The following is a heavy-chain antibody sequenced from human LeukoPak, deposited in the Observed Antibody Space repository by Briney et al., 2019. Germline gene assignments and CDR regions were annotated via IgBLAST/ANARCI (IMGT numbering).Heavy chain of an antibody. V-gene: IGHV3-30*02. CDR3: ARDRGWFGESPDAFDI. Sequence: GGSLRLSCAASGFTFSDFGMHWVRQAPGKGLEWVAFIRYNENNKYYADSVKGRFTISRDNAKNSLYLQMNSLRAEDAAVYYCARDRGWFGESPDAFDIWGQGTMVTVSS. J-gene: IGHJ3*02. CDR1: GFTFSDFG. D-gene: IGHD3-10*01. CDR2: IRYNENNK.